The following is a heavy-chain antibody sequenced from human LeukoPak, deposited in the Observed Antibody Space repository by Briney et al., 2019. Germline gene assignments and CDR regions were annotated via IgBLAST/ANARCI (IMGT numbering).Heavy chain of an antibody. CDR2: ISGNGGST. CDR3: AKSRYSYGYADY. D-gene: IGHD5-18*01. J-gene: IGHJ4*02. Sequence: GGSLRLSCAASGFTFSTYTMSWVRQAPGKGLEWVSAISGNGGSTYYADSVKGRFTISRDNSKDTLYLQMNSLRAEDTAVYYWAKSRYSYGYADYWGQGTLVTVSS. CDR1: GFTFSTYT. V-gene: IGHV3-23*01.